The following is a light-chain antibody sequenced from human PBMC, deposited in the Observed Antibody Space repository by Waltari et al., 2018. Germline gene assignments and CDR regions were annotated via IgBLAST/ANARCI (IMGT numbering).Light chain of an antibody. CDR1: QHVLFISNNKNY. J-gene: IGKJ2*01. Sequence: IVMTLSPDSLAVSPGERATLNCKSCQHVLFISNNKNYLAWYQQKPGQDAMLLIYWASTRESGVPDRLTGSGSGTDFTLTISNRQAQDVAVYYCQQYYRTLPDTFGQGTKLELK. CDR2: WAS. V-gene: IGKV4-1*01. CDR3: QQYYRTLPDT.